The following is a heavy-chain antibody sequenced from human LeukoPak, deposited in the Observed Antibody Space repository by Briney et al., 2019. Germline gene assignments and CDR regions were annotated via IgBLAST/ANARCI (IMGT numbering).Heavy chain of an antibody. Sequence: GGSLRLSCAVSGFTFSSYAISWVRQAPGKGLEWVSGISGSGGTTYYADSVKGRFTISREESKNTVYLQMISLRGEDTAVYFCARWGGSRWHDFDYWGQGTLVTVSS. V-gene: IGHV3-23*01. CDR1: GFTFSSYA. CDR3: ARWGGSRWHDFDY. J-gene: IGHJ4*02. D-gene: IGHD6-13*01. CDR2: ISGSGGTT.